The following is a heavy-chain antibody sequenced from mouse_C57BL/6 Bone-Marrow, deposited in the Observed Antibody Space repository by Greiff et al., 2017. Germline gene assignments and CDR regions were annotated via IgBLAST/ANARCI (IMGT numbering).Heavy chain of an antibody. CDR3: ARSGYYEYFDV. D-gene: IGHD2-3*01. CDR2: IHPNSGST. J-gene: IGHJ1*03. V-gene: IGHV1-64*01. CDR1: GYTFTSYW. Sequence: QVQLKQSGAELVKPGASVKLSCKASGYTFTSYWMHWVRQRPGQGLEWIGMIHPNSGSTNYNETFKSKATLTVDKSSSTADMQLSSLTSEDSAVYDCARSGYYEYFDVWGTGTTVTVSS.